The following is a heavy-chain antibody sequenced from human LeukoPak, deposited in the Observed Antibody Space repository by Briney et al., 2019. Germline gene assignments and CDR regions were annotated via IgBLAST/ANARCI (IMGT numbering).Heavy chain of an antibody. J-gene: IGHJ4*02. CDR2: IRSSSSYI. D-gene: IGHD5-18*01. CDR3: ARDLRGYSYGPDY. CDR1: GFTFSSYS. V-gene: IGHV3-21*01. Sequence: GGSLRLSCAASGFTFSSYSMNWVRQAPGKGLEWVSSIRSSSSYIYYADSVKGRFTISRDNAKNSLYLQMNSLRAEDTAVYYCARDLRGYSYGPDYWGQGTLVTVSS.